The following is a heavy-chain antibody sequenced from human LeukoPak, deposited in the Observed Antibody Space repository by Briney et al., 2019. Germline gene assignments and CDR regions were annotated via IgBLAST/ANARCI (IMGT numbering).Heavy chain of an antibody. Sequence: GGSLRLSCAASTFTFSSYNMNWVRQAPGKGLVWISRINSDGRSTSYADSVKGRFTISRDNAKNTLYLQMNSLRAEDTAVYYCARGGGYYYYDSSGSDYWGQGTLVTVSS. CDR3: ARGGGYYYYDSSGSDY. CDR1: TFTFSSYN. D-gene: IGHD3-22*01. J-gene: IGHJ4*02. CDR2: INSDGRST. V-gene: IGHV3-74*01.